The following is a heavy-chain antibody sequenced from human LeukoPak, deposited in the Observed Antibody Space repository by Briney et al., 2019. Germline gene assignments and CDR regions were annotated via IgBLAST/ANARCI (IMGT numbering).Heavy chain of an antibody. V-gene: IGHV3-11*01. CDR1: GFTFSDYY. CDR2: INIGGTNT. CDR3: ATDGAGLDT. Sequence: GGSLRLSCAASGFTFSDYYMSWVRQAPGKGLEWLSYINIGGTNTHYADSVKGRFTISRDNAKKSLYLEMNNLRAEDTAVYYCATDGAGLDTWGQGVLVTVSS. J-gene: IGHJ5*02.